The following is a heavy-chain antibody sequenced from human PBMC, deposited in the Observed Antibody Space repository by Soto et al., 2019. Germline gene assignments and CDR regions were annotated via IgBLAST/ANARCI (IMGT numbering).Heavy chain of an antibody. CDR3: AMPLERTDAFDV. D-gene: IGHD2-2*01. Sequence: SVKVSCKASGGTFSSYAISWVRQAPGQGLEWMGGIIPIFGTANYAQKFQGRVTITADESTSTAYMGLSSLRSEDTAVYYCAMPLERTDAFDVWGQGTMVTVSS. CDR1: GGTFSSYA. CDR2: IIPIFGTA. J-gene: IGHJ3*01. V-gene: IGHV1-69*13.